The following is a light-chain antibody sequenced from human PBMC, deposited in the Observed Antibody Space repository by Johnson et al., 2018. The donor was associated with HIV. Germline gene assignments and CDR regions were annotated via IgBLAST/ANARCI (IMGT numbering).Light chain of an antibody. CDR1: SSNIGNNY. Sequence: QSVLTQPPSVSAAPGQKVTISCSGSSSNIGNNYVSWYQQLPGTAPKLLIYDNHKRPSRIPDRFSGSKSGTSATLGITGLQTGDEADYYCGTWDSSLSVLYVFGTGTKVTVL. V-gene: IGLV1-51*01. CDR2: DNH. CDR3: GTWDSSLSVLYV. J-gene: IGLJ1*01.